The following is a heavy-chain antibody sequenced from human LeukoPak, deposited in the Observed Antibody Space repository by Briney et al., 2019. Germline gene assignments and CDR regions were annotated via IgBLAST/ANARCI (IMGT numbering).Heavy chain of an antibody. CDR3: ARGRIVVPAAIGEYFQH. CDR1: GYTFTGYY. J-gene: IGHJ1*01. V-gene: IGHV1-2*02. Sequence: ASVKVSCKASGYTFTGYYMHWVRQAPGQGLEWMGCINPNSGGTNYAQKFQGRVTMTRDTSISTAYMELSRLRSDDTAVYYCARGRIVVPAAIGEYFQHWGQGTLVTVSS. D-gene: IGHD2-2*01. CDR2: INPNSGGT.